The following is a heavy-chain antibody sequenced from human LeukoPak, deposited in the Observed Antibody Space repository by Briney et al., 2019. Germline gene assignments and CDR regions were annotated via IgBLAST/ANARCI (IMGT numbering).Heavy chain of an antibody. CDR3: ARWSGLRGAFDI. V-gene: IGHV1-3*01. D-gene: IGHD3-3*01. CDR2: INAGNGNT. CDR1: GYTFTSYA. J-gene: IGHJ3*02. Sequence: ASVKVSCKASGYTFTSYAMHGVRQAPGQRLEWMGWINAGNGNTKYSQKFQGGVTITSETSASTAYMELSSLRSHDPAVYYCARWSGLRGAFDIWGQGTMVTVSS.